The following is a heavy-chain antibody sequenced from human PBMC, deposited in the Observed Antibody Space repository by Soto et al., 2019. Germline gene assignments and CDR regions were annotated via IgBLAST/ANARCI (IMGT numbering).Heavy chain of an antibody. D-gene: IGHD3-3*01. CDR2: INPNSGGT. CDR3: ARAGYDFWSGYSPRALGYY. V-gene: IGHV1-2*02. Sequence: GASVKVCCKASGYTFTGYYMHWVRQAPGQGLEWMGWINPNSGGTNYAQKFQGRVTMTRDTSISTAYMELSRLRSDDTAVYYCARAGYDFWSGYSPRALGYYRGQGTPDTVSA. J-gene: IGHJ4*02. CDR1: GYTFTGYY.